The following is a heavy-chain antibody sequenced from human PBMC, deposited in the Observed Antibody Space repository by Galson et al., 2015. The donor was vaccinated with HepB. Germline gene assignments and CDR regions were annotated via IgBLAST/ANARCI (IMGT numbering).Heavy chain of an antibody. D-gene: IGHD6-13*01. CDR1: GFTFSSYG. Sequence: SLRLFCAASGFTFSSYGMHWVRQAPGKGLEWVAFIRYDGSNKYYADSVKGRFTISRDNSKNTLYLQMNSLRAEDTAVYYCAKVLSTAAGTGYYYYYGMDVWGQRTTVTVSS. CDR2: IRYDGSNK. V-gene: IGHV3-30*02. J-gene: IGHJ6*02. CDR3: AKVLSTAAGTGYYYYYGMDV.